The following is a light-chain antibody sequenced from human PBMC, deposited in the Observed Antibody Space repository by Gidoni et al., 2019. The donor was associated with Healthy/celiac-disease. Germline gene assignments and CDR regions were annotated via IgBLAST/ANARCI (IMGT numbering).Light chain of an antibody. J-gene: IGKJ5*01. Sequence: EIVLTQSPATLSLSPGERATLSCRVSQSVSSYLAWYQQKPGQAPRLLIYDASNGATGIPARFSGSGSGPDFTLTISSLGPEDFAVYYCRQRSNWPITFGQGTRLEIK. CDR3: RQRSNWPIT. CDR2: DAS. CDR1: QSVSSY. V-gene: IGKV3-11*01.